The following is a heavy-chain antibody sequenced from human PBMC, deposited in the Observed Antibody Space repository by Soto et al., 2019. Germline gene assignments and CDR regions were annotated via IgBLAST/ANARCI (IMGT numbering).Heavy chain of an antibody. V-gene: IGHV3-15*07. CDR1: GFAFRNGW. J-gene: IGHJ6*02. D-gene: IGHD1-26*01. Sequence: EEQLVESGGGLVKPGGSLRLSCGASGFAFRNGWMNWVRQAPGKGLEWVAHIKSKTDGRTTEYPAPAKGRCTISRDNSKNTQNLQMNSRKIEATALYFCSTERRMVGGNTGNQYYYGMDVWGQGTTVTVSS. CDR3: STERRMVGGNTGNQYYYGMDV. CDR2: IKSKTDGRTT.